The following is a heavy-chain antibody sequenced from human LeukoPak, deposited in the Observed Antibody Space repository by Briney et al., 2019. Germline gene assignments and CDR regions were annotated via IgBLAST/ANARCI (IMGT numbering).Heavy chain of an antibody. Sequence: GGALRLACAGSGITLTNYGMSWVRQAPGKGLEWVAGISDSGGGTNYADSVKGRFTISRDNPKNTPYLQMNSLRAKDTAVYFCAKRGVVIRVILVGFHKEAYYFDSWGQGALVTVSS. CDR2: ISDSGGGT. D-gene: IGHD3-22*01. CDR1: GITLTNYG. CDR3: AKRGVVIRVILVGFHKEAYYFDS. J-gene: IGHJ4*02. V-gene: IGHV3-23*01.